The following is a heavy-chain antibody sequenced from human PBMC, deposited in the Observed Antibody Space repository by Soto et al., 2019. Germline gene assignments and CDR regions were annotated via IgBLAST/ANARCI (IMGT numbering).Heavy chain of an antibody. V-gene: IGHV3-9*01. CDR3: AKDMLEYSYYYGMDV. CDR1: GFPFDDYA. D-gene: IGHD1-1*01. Sequence: PGGSLRLSCAASGFPFDDYAMHLVRQSPGKGLEWVSGISWNSGSIGYADSVKGRFTISRDNAKNSLYLQMNSLRAEDTALYYCAKDMLEYSYYYGMDVWGQGNRVTVS. CDR2: ISWNSGSI. J-gene: IGHJ6*02.